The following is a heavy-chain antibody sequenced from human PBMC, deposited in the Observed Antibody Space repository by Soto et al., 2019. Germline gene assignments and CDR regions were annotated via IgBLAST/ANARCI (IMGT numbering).Heavy chain of an antibody. V-gene: IGHV1-2*02. Sequence: ASVKVSCKASGYSFIGYFIHWVRQAPGQGLEWMGWMTTNSGGTDYAQKFQGRVTMTRDTSSSTAYMELNSLRSDDTAVYYCAREEGGPYYYGSGNARGLDPWG. D-gene: IGHD3-10*01. CDR1: GYSFIGYF. CDR3: AREEGGPYYYGSGNARGLDP. CDR2: MTTNSGGT. J-gene: IGHJ5*02.